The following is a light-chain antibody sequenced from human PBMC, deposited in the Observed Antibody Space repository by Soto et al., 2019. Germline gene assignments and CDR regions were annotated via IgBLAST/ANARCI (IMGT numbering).Light chain of an antibody. J-gene: IGKJ5*01. Sequence: EVVLTQSPATLSLSPGERATLSCRASQSIVHYLAWYQQKPGQAPRLLIYGASTRATGIPARFSGSGSGTEFTLTISSLQSEDFAVYYCQQYNNWPLFGQGTRLEI. V-gene: IGKV3-15*01. CDR3: QQYNNWPL. CDR1: QSIVHY. CDR2: GAS.